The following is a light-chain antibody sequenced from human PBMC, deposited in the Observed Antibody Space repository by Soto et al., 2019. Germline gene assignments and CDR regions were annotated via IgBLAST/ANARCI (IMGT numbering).Light chain of an antibody. CDR2: EVS. CDR3: NSYAGSNNGV. Sequence: QSALTQPASVSGSPGQSITISCIGTSSDVGGYNYVSWYQQHPGKAPKLMIYEVSKRPSGVPDRFSGSKSGNTASLTVSGLQAEDEADYYCNSYAGSNNGVFGGGTKLTVL. J-gene: IGLJ3*02. CDR1: SSDVGGYNY. V-gene: IGLV2-8*01.